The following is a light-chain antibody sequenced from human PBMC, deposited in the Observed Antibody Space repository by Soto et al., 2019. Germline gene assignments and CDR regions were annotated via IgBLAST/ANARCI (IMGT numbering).Light chain of an antibody. CDR1: QSVSSSY. CDR3: QQYGSSVFN. V-gene: IGKV3-20*01. Sequence: EIVLTQSPDTLSVSPGERATLSCRASQSVSSSYLAWYQQKPGQAPRLLIYGASSRATGIPDRFSGSGSGTDFTLTISRLEPEDFGVYYCQQYGSSVFNFGPGTKVDIK. J-gene: IGKJ3*01. CDR2: GAS.